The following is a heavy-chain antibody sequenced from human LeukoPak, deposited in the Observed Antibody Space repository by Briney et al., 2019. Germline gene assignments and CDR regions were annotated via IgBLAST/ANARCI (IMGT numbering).Heavy chain of an antibody. D-gene: IGHD3-3*01. Sequence: GGSLRLSCAASGFTVSTNYMSWVRQAPGKKLKWVSDIYSDGSTFYADSVKGRFTISRDNSKNTLYLQMNSLRAEDTAVYHCARYDFILISYFDLWGRGTLVTVSS. CDR3: ARYDFILISYFDL. CDR1: GFTVSTNY. CDR2: IYSDGST. J-gene: IGHJ2*01. V-gene: IGHV3-53*01.